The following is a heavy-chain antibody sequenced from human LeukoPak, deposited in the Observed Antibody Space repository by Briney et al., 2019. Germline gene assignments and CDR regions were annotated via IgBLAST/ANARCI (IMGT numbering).Heavy chain of an antibody. V-gene: IGHV3-30*02. CDR3: AKALTYYYDSSGPRDY. D-gene: IGHD3-22*01. CDR2: IRYDGSNK. J-gene: IGHJ4*02. CDR1: GFTFSSYG. Sequence: PGGSLRLSCAASGFTFSSYGMHCVRQAPGKGLEWVAFIRYDGSNKYYADSVKGRFTISRDNSKNTLYLQMNSLRAEDTAVYYCAKALTYYYDSSGPRDYWGQGTLVTVSS.